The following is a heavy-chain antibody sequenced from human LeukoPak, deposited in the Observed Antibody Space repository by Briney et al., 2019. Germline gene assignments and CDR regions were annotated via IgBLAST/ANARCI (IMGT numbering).Heavy chain of an antibody. J-gene: IGHJ4*02. D-gene: IGHD4-23*01. CDR3: AKDRVRGYGGFYFDY. CDR2: ISGSGGST. CDR1: GFTFSSYA. V-gene: IGHV3-23*01. Sequence: PGGSLRLSCAASGFTFSSYAMSWVRQAPGKGLEWVSAISGSGGSTYYADSVKGRFTISRDNSKNTLYLQMNSLRAGDTAVYYCAKDRVRGYGGFYFDYWGQGTLVTVSS.